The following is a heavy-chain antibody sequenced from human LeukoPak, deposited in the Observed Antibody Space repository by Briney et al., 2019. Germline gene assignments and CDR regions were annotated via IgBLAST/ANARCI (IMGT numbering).Heavy chain of an antibody. CDR2: IIPIFGTA. CDR1: GGTFSSYA. D-gene: IGHD6-13*01. V-gene: IGHV1-69*05. Sequence: ASVKVSCKASGGTFSSYAISWVRQAPGQGLEWMGGIIPIFGTANYAQKFQGRVTITTDESTSTAYMELSSLRSEDTAVYYCARAGSSWYGYNWFDPWAREPWSPSPQ. J-gene: IGHJ5*02. CDR3: ARAGSSWYGYNWFDP.